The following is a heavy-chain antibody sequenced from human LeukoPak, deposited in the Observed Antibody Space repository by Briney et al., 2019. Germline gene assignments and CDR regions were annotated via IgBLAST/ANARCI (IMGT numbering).Heavy chain of an antibody. CDR1: GGSISSYY. CDR3: ARLRSYFDY. D-gene: IGHD3-16*01. V-gene: IGHV4-4*09. CDR2: IYTSGST. Sequence: MSSETLSLTCTVSGGSISSYYWSWIRQPPGKGLEWIGYIYTSGSTNYNPSLKSRVTILVDTSKNQFSLKLSSVTAADTAVYYCARLRSYFDYWGQGTLVTVSS. J-gene: IGHJ4*02.